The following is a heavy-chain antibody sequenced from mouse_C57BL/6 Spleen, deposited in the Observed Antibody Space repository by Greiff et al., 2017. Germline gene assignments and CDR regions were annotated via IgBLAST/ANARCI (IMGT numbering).Heavy chain of an antibody. V-gene: IGHV1-69*01. D-gene: IGHD3-2*02. CDR3: ARSDSSGYVWFAY. CDR2: IDPSDSYT. CDR1: GYTFTSYW. Sequence: VQLQQPGAELVMPGASVKLSCKASGYTFTSYWMHWVKQRPGQGLEWIGEIDPSDSYTNYNQKFKGKSTLTVDTSSSTAYMQLSSLTSEDAAVYYCARSDSSGYVWFAYWGQGTLVTVSA. J-gene: IGHJ3*01.